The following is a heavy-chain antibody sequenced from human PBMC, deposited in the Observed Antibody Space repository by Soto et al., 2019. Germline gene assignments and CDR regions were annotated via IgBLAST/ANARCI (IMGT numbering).Heavy chain of an antibody. Sequence: QVQLVESGGGVVQPGRSLRLSCAASGFTFSSYAMHWVRQAPGKGLEWVAVISYDGSNKYYADSVKGRFTISRDNSKNTLYLQTHSLRDADTAVYYCARDRRYWGQGTLVTVSS. CDR1: GFTFSSYA. V-gene: IGHV3-30-3*01. CDR2: ISYDGSNK. CDR3: ARDRRY. J-gene: IGHJ4*02.